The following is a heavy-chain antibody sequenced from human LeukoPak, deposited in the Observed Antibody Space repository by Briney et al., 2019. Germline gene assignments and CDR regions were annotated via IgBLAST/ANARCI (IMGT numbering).Heavy chain of an antibody. D-gene: IGHD4-23*01. CDR1: GFIFSNYA. V-gene: IGHV3-23*01. CDR2: IRGSGGGT. CDR3: AKTKPDYGGNSFKALYYFDY. Sequence: GGSLRLSCAASGFIFSNYALMWLRQSPGKGLEWVSAIRGSGGGTFYADSVKGRFTISRDNSKNTLYLQMNSLRAEDTAVYYCAKTKPDYGGNSFKALYYFDYWGQGTLVTVSS. J-gene: IGHJ4*02.